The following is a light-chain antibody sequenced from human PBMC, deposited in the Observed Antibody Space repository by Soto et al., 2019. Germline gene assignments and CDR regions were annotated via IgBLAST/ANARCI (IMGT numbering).Light chain of an antibody. CDR3: YSYAGSFTWV. Sequence: QSALTQPRSVSGSPGQSVTISCTGTSNDVGGNNYVSWYQQHPGKAPKLMISEVSNRPSGVSNRFSGSKSGNTASLTISGLQAGDEGDYYCYSYAGSFTWVFGGGTKVTVL. CDR1: SNDVGGNNY. J-gene: IGLJ3*02. V-gene: IGLV2-11*01. CDR2: EVS.